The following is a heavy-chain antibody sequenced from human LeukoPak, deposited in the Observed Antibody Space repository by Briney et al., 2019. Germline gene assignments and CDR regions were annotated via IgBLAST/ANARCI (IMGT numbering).Heavy chain of an antibody. Sequence: SQTLSLTCTVSGGPISSGDYYWGWIRQPPGKGLEWIGSIYYSGSTYYNPSLKSRVTISVDTSKNQFSLKLSSVTAADTAVYYCARHGRYDFWSGYYREFDYWGQGTLVTVSS. D-gene: IGHD3-3*01. J-gene: IGHJ4*02. CDR2: IYYSGST. V-gene: IGHV4-39*01. CDR1: GGPISSGDYY. CDR3: ARHGRYDFWSGYYREFDY.